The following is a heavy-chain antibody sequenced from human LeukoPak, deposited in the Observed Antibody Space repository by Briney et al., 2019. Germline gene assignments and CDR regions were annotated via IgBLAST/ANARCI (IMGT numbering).Heavy chain of an antibody. V-gene: IGHV3-23*01. CDR1: GFTFSSYG. CDR2: ISGSGDRT. J-gene: IGHJ4*02. D-gene: IGHD1-26*01. CDR3: TKSGDGSFDF. Sequence: GGSLRLSCAASGFTFSSYGMHWVRQAPGKGLEWVSSISGSGDRTYYADSVKGRFTISRDSSKNTLYLQMNTLRVEDTAVYYCTKSGDGSFDFWGQGTLVAVSS.